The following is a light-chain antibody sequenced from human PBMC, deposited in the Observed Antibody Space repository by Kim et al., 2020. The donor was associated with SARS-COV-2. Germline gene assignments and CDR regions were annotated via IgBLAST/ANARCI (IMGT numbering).Light chain of an antibody. CDR2: GKN. V-gene: IGLV3-19*01. CDR1: SLRSYY. CDR3: NSRDSSGNHLV. Sequence: SSELTQDPAVSVALGQTVRITCQGDSLRSYYASWYQQKPGQAPVLVIYGKNNRPSGIPDRFSGSSSGNTASLSITEAQAEDEADYYCNSRDSSGNHLVFGGGNKLTVL. J-gene: IGLJ3*02.